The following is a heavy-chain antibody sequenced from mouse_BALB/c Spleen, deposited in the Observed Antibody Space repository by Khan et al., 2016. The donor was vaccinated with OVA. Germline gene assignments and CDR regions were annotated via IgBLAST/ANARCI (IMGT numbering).Heavy chain of an antibody. Sequence: QVQLKQSGAELAKPGASVKMSCKASGYTFTTYWMHWVKQRPGQGLEWIGYINPTSGYTDYNEKFKDRATLSADKSSSIAYMQLSSLTSEDSAVYYCTRDRIDYWGQGTTLTVSS. CDR1: GYTFTTYW. CDR3: TRDRIDY. J-gene: IGHJ2*01. V-gene: IGHV1-7*01. CDR2: INPTSGYT.